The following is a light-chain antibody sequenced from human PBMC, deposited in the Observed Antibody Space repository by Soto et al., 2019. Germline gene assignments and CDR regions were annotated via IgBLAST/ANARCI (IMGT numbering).Light chain of an antibody. J-gene: IGKJ1*01. CDR1: QGVGNY. V-gene: IGKV1-9*01. CDR2: AAS. CDR3: QQYYTTPWT. Sequence: DIQLTQSPSFLSASIRDRVTITCRASQGVGNYLAWYQRKPGKAPKLLIYAASTLQSGVPSRFSGSGSGTEFTLTISSLQAEDVAVYYCQQYYTTPWTFGQGTKVEIK.